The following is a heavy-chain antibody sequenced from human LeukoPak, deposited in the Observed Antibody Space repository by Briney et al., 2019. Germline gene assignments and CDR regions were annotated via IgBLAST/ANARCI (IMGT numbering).Heavy chain of an antibody. Sequence: GGSLRLSCAASGFTFSSYGMSWVRQAPGKGLEWVSAISGSGGSTYYADSVKGRFTISRDNSKNTLYLQMNSLRAEDTAVYYCAKDRSGSYDAFDIWGQGTMVTVSS. CDR3: AKDRSGSYDAFDI. CDR1: GFTFSSYG. V-gene: IGHV3-23*01. J-gene: IGHJ3*02. CDR2: ISGSGGST. D-gene: IGHD1-26*01.